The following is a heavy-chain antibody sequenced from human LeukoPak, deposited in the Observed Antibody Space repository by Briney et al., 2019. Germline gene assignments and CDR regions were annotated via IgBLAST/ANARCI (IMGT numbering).Heavy chain of an antibody. CDR3: AKGLYSSGWYYFDS. J-gene: IGHJ4*02. CDR2: IWYDGNNK. V-gene: IGHV3-33*06. D-gene: IGHD6-19*01. CDR1: GFTFSDYY. Sequence: GGSLRLSCAASGFTFSDYYMSWIRQAPGKGLEWVAVIWYDGNNKYYADSVKGRFTISRDNSKNTLYLQMNSLRAEDTAVYYCAKGLYSSGWYYFDSWGQGTLVTVSS.